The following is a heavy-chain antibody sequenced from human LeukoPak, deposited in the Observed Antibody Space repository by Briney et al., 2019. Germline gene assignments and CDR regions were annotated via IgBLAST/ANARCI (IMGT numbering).Heavy chain of an antibody. Sequence: ATVKVSCKASGYTFTIYDINWVRQAAGQGLEWMGWMNPDSGNTDFAQKFQGRVTMTRNTSISTAYMELSSLTSEDTAVYYCAVHLPGDYLDPWGQGTLVTVSS. J-gene: IGHJ5*02. V-gene: IGHV1-8*01. CDR1: GYTFTIYD. CDR3: AVHLPGDYLDP. CDR2: MNPDSGNT. D-gene: IGHD4-17*01.